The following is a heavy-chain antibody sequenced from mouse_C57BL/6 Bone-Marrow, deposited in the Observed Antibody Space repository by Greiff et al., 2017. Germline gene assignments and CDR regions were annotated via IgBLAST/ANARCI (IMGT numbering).Heavy chain of an antibody. D-gene: IGHD5-2*01. CDR2: IYPGSGST. J-gene: IGHJ2*01. V-gene: IGHV1-55*01. CDR3: AGDEYARPFGC. Sequence: VQLQQPGAELVQPGASVKMSCKASGYTFTSYWITWVKQRPGQGLEWVGDIYPGSGSTNYNEKFKSKATLTVDTSSSTSYMQLSSLTSEDSAVYYCAGDEYARPFGCWGQGTTLSVSS. CDR1: GYTFTSYW.